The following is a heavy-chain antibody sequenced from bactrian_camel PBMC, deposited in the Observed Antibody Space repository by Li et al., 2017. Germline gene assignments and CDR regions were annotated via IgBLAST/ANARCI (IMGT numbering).Heavy chain of an antibody. Sequence: HVQLVESGGGLVQPGGSLRLSCSAGAFTSMYWWMGWVRQTPGKGLEWVSSVNSDGTRPYYSDSVKGRFTISRDNAKNTVSLQMNSLKSEDTGLYYCATERRGGGSWYPYWGQGTQVTVS. CDR1: AFTSMYWW. J-gene: IGHJ4*01. D-gene: IGHD6*01. CDR2: VNSDGTRP. V-gene: IGHV3S6*01. CDR3: ATERRGGGSWYPY.